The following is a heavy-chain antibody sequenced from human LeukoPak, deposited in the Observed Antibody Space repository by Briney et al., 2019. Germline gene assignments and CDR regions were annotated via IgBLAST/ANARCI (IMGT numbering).Heavy chain of an antibody. CDR1: GGTFSSYA. Sequence: ASVKVSCTASGGTFSSYAISWVRQAPGQGLEWMGGIIPIFGTANYAQKFQGRVTITTDESTSTAYMELSSLRSEDTAVYYCARDSAVGSGYHSYYFDYWGQGTLVTVSS. CDR2: IIPIFGTA. D-gene: IGHD5-12*01. J-gene: IGHJ4*02. V-gene: IGHV1-69*05. CDR3: ARDSAVGSGYHSYYFDY.